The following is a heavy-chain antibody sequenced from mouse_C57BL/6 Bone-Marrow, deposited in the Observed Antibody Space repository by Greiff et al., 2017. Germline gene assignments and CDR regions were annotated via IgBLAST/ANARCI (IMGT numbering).Heavy chain of an antibody. CDR2: IDPNSGGT. V-gene: IGHV1-72*01. Sequence: QVHVKQSGAELVKPGASVKLSCKASGYTFTSYWMHWVKRRPGRGLEWIGRIDPNSGGTKYNEKFKSKATLTVDKPSSTAYMQLSSLTSEDSAVYYCARWAIYDALYWYFDVWGTGTTVTVSS. D-gene: IGHD2-3*01. J-gene: IGHJ1*03. CDR3: ARWAIYDALYWYFDV. CDR1: GYTFTSYW.